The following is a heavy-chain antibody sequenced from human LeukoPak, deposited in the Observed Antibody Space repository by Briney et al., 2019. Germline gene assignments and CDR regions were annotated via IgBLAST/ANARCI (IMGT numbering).Heavy chain of an antibody. J-gene: IGHJ6*02. CDR2: IIPILGIA. V-gene: IGHV1-69*04. CDR3: ARISKSNYYGMDV. CDR1: GGTFSSYA. Sequence: ASVKVSCKASGGTFSSYAISWVRQAPGQGLEWMGRIIPILGIANYAQKFRGRVTITADKSTSTAYMELSSLRSEDTAVYYCARISKSNYYGMDVWGQGTTVTVSS.